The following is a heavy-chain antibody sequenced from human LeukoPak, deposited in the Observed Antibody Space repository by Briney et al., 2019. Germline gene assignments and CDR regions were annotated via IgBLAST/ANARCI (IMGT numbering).Heavy chain of an antibody. D-gene: IGHD6-13*01. CDR2: INPSGDST. Sequence: ASVKVSCKASGYTFTSYYMHWVRQAPGQGLEWMGIINPSGDSTSYAQKFQGRVTMTRDTSTSTVYMELSSLRSEDTAVYYCATTGYSSSWYQDITDYWGQGTLVTVSS. CDR1: GYTFTSYY. CDR3: ATTGYSSSWYQDITDY. V-gene: IGHV1-46*01. J-gene: IGHJ4*02.